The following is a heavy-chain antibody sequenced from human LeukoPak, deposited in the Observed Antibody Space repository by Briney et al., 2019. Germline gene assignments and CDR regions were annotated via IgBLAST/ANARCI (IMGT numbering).Heavy chain of an antibody. Sequence: GGSLRLSCAASGFPFSDHYMSWVRQAPGRGLEWLSSISSSGTTIYYADSVKGRFTISRDNTKNSMYLQMNSLRAEDTAVYYCARDLSAVAGKDRTDYWGQGTLVTVSS. CDR1: GFPFSDHY. D-gene: IGHD6-19*01. CDR3: ARDLSAVAGKDRTDY. J-gene: IGHJ4*02. V-gene: IGHV3-11*04. CDR2: ISSSGTTI.